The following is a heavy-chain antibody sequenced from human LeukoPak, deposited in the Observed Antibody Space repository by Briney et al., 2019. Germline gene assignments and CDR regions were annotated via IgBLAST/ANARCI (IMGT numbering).Heavy chain of an antibody. D-gene: IGHD5-12*01. Sequence: PSETLSLTCTVSGGSISSYYWSWIRQPPGKGLEWIGYIYYSGSTNYNPSLKSRVTISVDTSKNQFSLKLSSVTAADTAVYYCARVHRIGWLAVYYYYGMDVWGQGTTVTVSS. CDR1: GGSISSYY. CDR3: ARVHRIGWLAVYYYYGMDV. V-gene: IGHV4-59*01. J-gene: IGHJ6*02. CDR2: IYYSGST.